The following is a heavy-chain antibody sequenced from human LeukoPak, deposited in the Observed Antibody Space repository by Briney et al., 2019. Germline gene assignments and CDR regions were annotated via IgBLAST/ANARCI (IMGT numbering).Heavy chain of an antibody. D-gene: IGHD5-18*01. J-gene: IGHJ6*03. CDR1: GGTFSSYA. V-gene: IGHV1-69*13. CDR2: IIPMFGTA. CDR3: ARENSYDPGYMDV. Sequence: VTSVKVSCKASGGTFSSYAISWVRQAPGQGLEWMGGIIPMFGTANYAQEFQGRVTITADESTTTSYMELSSLRYEDTAVYYCARENSYDPGYMDVWGEGTTVTISS.